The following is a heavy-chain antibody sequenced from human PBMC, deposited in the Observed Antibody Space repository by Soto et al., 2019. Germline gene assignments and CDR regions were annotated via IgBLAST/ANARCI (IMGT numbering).Heavy chain of an antibody. Sequence: QVQLVQSGPEVKMPGASVKVSCKASGYTFSNYGLSWVRQAPGQGLEWIGWVSGYNGNTNYAQQFKGKVTMTADTSTSTTYMEVGSLRSDDTAVYYCARPHCSGGSCYSRDFYYYYGMDVWGQGTTVTVSS. CDR3: ARPHCSGGSCYSRDFYYYYGMDV. CDR2: VSGYNGNT. CDR1: GYTFSNYG. J-gene: IGHJ6*02. V-gene: IGHV1-18*04. D-gene: IGHD2-15*01.